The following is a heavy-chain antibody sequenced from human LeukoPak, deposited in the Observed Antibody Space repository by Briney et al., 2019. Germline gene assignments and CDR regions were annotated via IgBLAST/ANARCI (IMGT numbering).Heavy chain of an antibody. J-gene: IGHJ4*02. CDR2: ISGSGGST. CDR1: GFTFSSYA. V-gene: IGHV3-23*01. CDR3: ARATRNYDFWCPLDY. Sequence: GGSLRLSCVASGFTFSSYAMSWVRQAPRKGLEWVSAISGSGGSTYYADSVKGRFTISRDNSKNTLYLQMNSLRAEDTAVYYCARATRNYDFWCPLDYWGQGTLVTVSS. D-gene: IGHD3-3*01.